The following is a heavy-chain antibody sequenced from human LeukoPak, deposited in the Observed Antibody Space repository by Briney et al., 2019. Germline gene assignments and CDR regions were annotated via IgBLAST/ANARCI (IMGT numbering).Heavy chain of an antibody. V-gene: IGHV4-59*01. CDR2: MYYSGNT. CDR1: GGSLSTYY. J-gene: IGHJ5*02. D-gene: IGHD3-22*01. Sequence: SETLSLTCTVSGGSLSTYYWSWIRQPPGKRLEWIGDMYYSGNTNYNPSLKSRVTISVDTSKNQFSLKLSSVTAADTAVYYCARAGNYYDSSGYSRGAGWFDPWGQGTLVTVSS. CDR3: ARAGNYYDSSGYSRGAGWFDP.